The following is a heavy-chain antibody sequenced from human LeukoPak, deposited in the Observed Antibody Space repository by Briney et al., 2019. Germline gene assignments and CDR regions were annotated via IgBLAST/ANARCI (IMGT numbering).Heavy chain of an antibody. CDR3: ARDQGGGHTYYFDY. Sequence: GGSLRLSCAASGFTFSSYNMNWVRQAQGKVLEWVSYISSSSSTIYYADSVKGRFTISRDNAKNSLYLQMNSLRAEDTAVYYCARDQGGGHTYYFDYWGQGTLVTVSS. D-gene: IGHD2-15*01. CDR1: GFTFSSYN. V-gene: IGHV3-48*01. J-gene: IGHJ4*02. CDR2: ISSSSSTI.